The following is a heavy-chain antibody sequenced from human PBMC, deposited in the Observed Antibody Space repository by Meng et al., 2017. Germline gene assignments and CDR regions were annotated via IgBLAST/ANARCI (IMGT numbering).Heavy chain of an antibody. D-gene: IGHD3-10*01. J-gene: IGHJ4*02. CDR2: ISYDGSNK. CDR1: GFTFSSYA. V-gene: IGHV3-30*01. Sequence: QVLLVESGGGVVQAGRSLRPSCAASGFTFSSYAMHWVRQAPGKGLEWVAVISYDGSNKYYADSVKGRFTISRDNSKNTLYLQMNSLGAEDTAVYYCASMGYWGQGTLVTVSS. CDR3: ASMGY.